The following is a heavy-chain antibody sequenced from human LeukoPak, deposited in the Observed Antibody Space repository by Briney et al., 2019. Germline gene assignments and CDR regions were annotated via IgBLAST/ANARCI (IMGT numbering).Heavy chain of an antibody. CDR1: DFAFSNYA. J-gene: IGHJ4*02. CDR2: INYGDGVT. CDR3: AKEQGPGAFDY. V-gene: IGHV3-23*01. Sequence: PGGSLRLSCETSDFAFSNYAMSWVRQAPGRGLEWVSGINYGDGVTYYADSVKGRFTISRDNSKNTVYLQITSLRVEDTAIYYCAKEQGPGAFDYWGQGTLVTVSS. D-gene: IGHD1-14*01.